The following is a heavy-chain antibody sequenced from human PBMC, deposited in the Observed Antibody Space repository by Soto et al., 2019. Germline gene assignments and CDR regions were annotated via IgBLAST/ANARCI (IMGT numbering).Heavy chain of an antibody. Sequence: QVQLIQSGAEVKKPGASVKVSCEGSGYTFTGYYIHWVRQAPGQGLEWMGWINPNSGGTIYAPKFQARITLTKDTSIRTAYMELSGLTSNVTAGYYCARGAPYTSPDSGGQGTLNAVSS. D-gene: IGHD3-16*01. CDR1: GYTFTGYY. J-gene: IGHJ4*02. V-gene: IGHV1-2*07. CDR3: ARGAPYTSPDS. CDR2: INPNSGGT.